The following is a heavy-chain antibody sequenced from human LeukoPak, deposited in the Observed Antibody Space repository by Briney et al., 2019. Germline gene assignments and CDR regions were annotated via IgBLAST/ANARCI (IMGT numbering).Heavy chain of an antibody. CDR1: GGSISSYY. V-gene: IGHV4-59*01. D-gene: IGHD3-22*01. Sequence: SETLSLTCTVSGGSISSYYWSWIRQPPGKGLEWIGYIYYSGSTNYNPSLKSRVTISVDTSKNQFSLKLSSVTAADTAVYYCARALIYYDSSGYPTPLYYYGMDVWGQGTTVTVSS. CDR3: ARALIYYDSSGYPTPLYYYGMDV. J-gene: IGHJ6*02. CDR2: IYYSGST.